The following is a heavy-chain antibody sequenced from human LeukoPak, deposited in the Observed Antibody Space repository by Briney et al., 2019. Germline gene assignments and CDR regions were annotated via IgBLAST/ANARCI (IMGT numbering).Heavy chain of an antibody. CDR3: ARGYGSFYYYYYMDV. CDR1: GGSISSYY. J-gene: IGHJ6*03. D-gene: IGHD3-10*01. V-gene: IGHV4-59*01. Sequence: KPSETLSLTCTVSGGSISSYYWSWIRQPPGKGLEWIGYIYYSGSTNYNPSLKSRVTISVDTSKNQFSLKLSSVTAADTAVYYCARGYGSFYYYYYMDVWGKGTTVTVSS. CDR2: IYYSGST.